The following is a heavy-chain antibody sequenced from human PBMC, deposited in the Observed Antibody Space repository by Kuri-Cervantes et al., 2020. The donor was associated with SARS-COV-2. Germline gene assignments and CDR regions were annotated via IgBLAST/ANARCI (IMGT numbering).Heavy chain of an antibody. Sequence: SETLSLTCTVSGGSISSYYWSWIRQPAGKGLEWIGRIYTSGSTNYNPSLKSRVTMSVDTSKNQFSLKLSSVTAADTAVYYCARVIWNYSYNKYYFDYWGQGTLVTVSS. D-gene: IGHD1-7*01. CDR1: GGSISSYY. CDR2: IYTSGST. CDR3: ARVIWNYSYNKYYFDY. J-gene: IGHJ4*02. V-gene: IGHV4-4*07.